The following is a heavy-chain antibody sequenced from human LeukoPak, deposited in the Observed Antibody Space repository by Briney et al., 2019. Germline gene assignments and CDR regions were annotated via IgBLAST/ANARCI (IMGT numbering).Heavy chain of an antibody. CDR3: TKLKGWYGDGYFDY. CDR2: IYSGGTT. Sequence: GGSLRLSCAASGFSASSKYMSWVRQPAGKGLEWVSVIYSGGTTFYADSVKGRFTISRDNSKNTLYLQMNSLRPDDTAVYYCTKLKGWYGDGYFDYWGPGILVTVSS. D-gene: IGHD6-19*01. V-gene: IGHV3-53*01. CDR1: GFSASSKY. J-gene: IGHJ4*02.